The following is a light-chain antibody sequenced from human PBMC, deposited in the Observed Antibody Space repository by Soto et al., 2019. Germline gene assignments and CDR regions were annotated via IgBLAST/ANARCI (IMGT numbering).Light chain of an antibody. CDR3: QQYENLPYT. CDR1: QVITNY. Sequence: DIQLTQSASSLSASVGDRVTITCQASQVITNYLNWYQQKRGKAPKLLIYDISTLEIGVPSRFSGSGSGTDFTFTITGLQPEDIATYFCQQYENLPYTFGQGTKLEI. CDR2: DIS. J-gene: IGKJ2*01. V-gene: IGKV1-33*01.